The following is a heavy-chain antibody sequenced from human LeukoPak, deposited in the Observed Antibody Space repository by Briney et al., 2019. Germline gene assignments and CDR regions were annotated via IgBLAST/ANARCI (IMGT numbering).Heavy chain of an antibody. V-gene: IGHV3-64D*06. J-gene: IGHJ4*02. Sequence: GGSLRLSCSTSGFTFSNFVMQWVRQTPGKGLEYVSVISTDGSQYYPDSVKGRFTIFRDNSKNTLYLQMNSLRPEDTAIYYCAKNDGNIWQPHSWGQGTLVTVTS. CDR2: ISTDGSQ. CDR1: GFTFSNFV. CDR3: AKNDGNIWQPHS.